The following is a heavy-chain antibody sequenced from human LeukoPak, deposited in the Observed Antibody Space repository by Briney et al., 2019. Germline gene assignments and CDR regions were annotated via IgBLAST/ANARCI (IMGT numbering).Heavy chain of an antibody. CDR2: INPNSGDT. CDR1: AYTFTDYY. D-gene: IGHD3-22*01. Sequence: ASVKVSCKASAYTFTDYYVHWVRQAPGQGLGWMGWINPNSGDTLYAQKFQGRVTMTRDTSISTAYMELSRLRSDDTAVFYCARDPTHYYDSSGYQDSFDYWGQGTLVTVSS. CDR3: ARDPTHYYDSSGYQDSFDY. V-gene: IGHV1-2*02. J-gene: IGHJ4*02.